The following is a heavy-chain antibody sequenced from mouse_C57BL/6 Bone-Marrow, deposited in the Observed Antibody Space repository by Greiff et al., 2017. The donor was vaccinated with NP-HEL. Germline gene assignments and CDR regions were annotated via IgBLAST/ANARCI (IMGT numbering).Heavy chain of an antibody. Sequence: EVKLMESGGGLVQPGESLKLSCESNEYEFPSHDMSWVRKTPEKRLELVAAINSDGGSTYYPDTMERRFIISRDNTKKTLYLQMSSLRSEDTALYYCARHGYGTTAIDGYFDVWGTGTTVTVSS. CDR3: ARHGYGTTAIDGYFDV. CDR2: INSDGGST. J-gene: IGHJ1*03. D-gene: IGHD1-2*01. CDR1: EYEFPSHD. V-gene: IGHV5-2*01.